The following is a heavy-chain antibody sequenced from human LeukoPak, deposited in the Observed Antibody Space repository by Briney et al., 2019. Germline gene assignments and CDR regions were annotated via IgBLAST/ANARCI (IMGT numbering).Heavy chain of an antibody. J-gene: IGHJ4*02. Sequence: PGGSLRLSCSASGFPFSSYAMHWVRQAPGKGLEWVSSISSSSSYKYYTDSVKGRFTISRDNSKNSLFLQMNNLRAEDTAVYYCSKRGAYYFDYWGQGTLVTVSS. D-gene: IGHD1-26*01. CDR3: SKRGAYYFDY. CDR1: GFPFSSYA. CDR2: ISSSSSYK. V-gene: IGHV3-21*04.